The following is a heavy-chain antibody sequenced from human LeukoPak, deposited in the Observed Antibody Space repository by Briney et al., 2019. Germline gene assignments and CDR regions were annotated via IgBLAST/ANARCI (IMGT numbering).Heavy chain of an antibody. CDR3: ARVLRDGYNFWYFDL. J-gene: IGHJ2*01. D-gene: IGHD5-24*01. CDR2: IYYSGST. V-gene: IGHV4-61*01. Sequence: SETLSLTCTVSGGSVSSGSYYWSWIRQPPGKGLEWIGYIYYSGSTTYNPPLKSRVTISVDTSKNQFSLKLNSVTAADTAVYYCARVLRDGYNFWYFDLWGRGTLVTVSS. CDR1: GGSVSSGSYY.